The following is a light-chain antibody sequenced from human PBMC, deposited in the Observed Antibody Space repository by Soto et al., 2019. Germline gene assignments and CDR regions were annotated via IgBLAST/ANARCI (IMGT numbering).Light chain of an antibody. J-gene: IGKJ4*01. CDR3: QKYNSAPLT. CDR2: AAS. V-gene: IGKV1-27*01. Sequence: DIQMTQSPSSLSASVGDRVTITCQASQDISNYLNWYQQKPGKVPKLLIYAASILQSGVPSRFSGSGSGTDFTLTISSLQPEDVATFYCQKYNSAPLTFGGGTKVEIK. CDR1: QDISNY.